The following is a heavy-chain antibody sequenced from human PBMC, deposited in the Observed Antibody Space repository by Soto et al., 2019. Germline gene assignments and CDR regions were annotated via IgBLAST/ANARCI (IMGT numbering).Heavy chain of an antibody. Sequence: GGSLRLSCAASGFTFDDYAMHWVRQAPGKGLEWVSGISWNSGSIGYADSVKGRFTISRDNAKNSLYLQMNSLRAEDTALYYCAKAHYYDSSGYYYVDHWGQGTLVTVSS. CDR2: ISWNSGSI. D-gene: IGHD3-22*01. V-gene: IGHV3-9*01. CDR3: AKAHYYDSSGYYYVDH. CDR1: GFTFDDYA. J-gene: IGHJ4*02.